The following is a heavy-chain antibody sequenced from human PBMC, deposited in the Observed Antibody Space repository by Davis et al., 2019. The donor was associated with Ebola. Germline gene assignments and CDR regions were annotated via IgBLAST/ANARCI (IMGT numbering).Heavy chain of an antibody. CDR1: GGSISSYY. V-gene: IGHV4-59*08. CDR2: THYSGNT. D-gene: IGHD1-1*01. J-gene: IGHJ4*02. CDR3: ARQNAATEVYDY. Sequence: SETLSLTCTVSGGSISSYYWSWIRQSPGKGLEWIGYTHYSGNTNYNPSLKSRVTISKDTSKNQFSLKLSSVTAADTAVYYCARQNAATEVYDYWGQGTLVTVSS.